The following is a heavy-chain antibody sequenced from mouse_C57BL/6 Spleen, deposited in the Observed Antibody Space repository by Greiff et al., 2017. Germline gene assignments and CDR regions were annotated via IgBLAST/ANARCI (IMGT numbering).Heavy chain of an antibody. CDR2: IYWDDDK. CDR3: ARILLYYGSSYYAMDY. CDR1: GFSLSTSGMG. Sequence: QVQLKECGPGILQSSQTLSLTCSFSGFSLSTSGMGVSWIRQPSGKGLEWLAHIYWDDDKRYNPSLKSRLTISKDTSRNQVFLKITSVDTADTATYYCARILLYYGSSYYAMDYWGQGTSVTVSS. D-gene: IGHD1-1*01. J-gene: IGHJ4*01. V-gene: IGHV8-12*01.